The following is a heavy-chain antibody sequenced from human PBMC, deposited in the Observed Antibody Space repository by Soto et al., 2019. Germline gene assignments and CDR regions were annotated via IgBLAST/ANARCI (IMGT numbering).Heavy chain of an antibody. CDR3: ARDDVSMVTTFLDY. V-gene: IGHV3-33*01. Sequence: SLRLSCAASGFPFNNYAMHWVRQAPGKGLEWVAVIWHDGSNEHYADSVKGRFRIARDNSNNTLYLQMNSLRGEDTALYYCARDDVSMVTTFLDYWRLGTLVTVSS. CDR1: GFPFNNYA. J-gene: IGHJ4*02. D-gene: IGHD2-21*02. CDR2: IWHDGSNE.